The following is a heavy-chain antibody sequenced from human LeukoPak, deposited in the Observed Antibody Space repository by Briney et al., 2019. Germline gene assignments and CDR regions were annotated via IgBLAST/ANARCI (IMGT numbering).Heavy chain of an antibody. V-gene: IGHV3-48*01. D-gene: IGHD6-6*01. CDR1: GFTFSSYN. CDR3: ARDRHVPGLYYYYMDV. Sequence: GGSLRLSCEGSGFTFSSYNMNWVRQAPGKGLESISYISSSSATIFYADSVKGRFTISRDNAKNSLYLQMNSLRPEDTAVYFCARDRHVPGLYYYYMDVWGKGTTVTVSS. J-gene: IGHJ6*03. CDR2: ISSSSATI.